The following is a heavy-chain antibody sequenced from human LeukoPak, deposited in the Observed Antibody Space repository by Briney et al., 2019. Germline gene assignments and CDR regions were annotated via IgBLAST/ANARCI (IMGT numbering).Heavy chain of an antibody. D-gene: IGHD3-10*01. V-gene: IGHV4-39*07. J-gene: IGHJ2*01. CDR3: ARRYGSGSYNNWYFDL. CDR1: GGSISSSSSY. CDR2: IYYSGGT. Sequence: SETLSLTCTVSGGSISSSSSYWGWIRQPPGKGLEWIGSIYYSGGTYYNPSLKSRVTISVDTSKTQFSLKLSSVTAADTAVYYCARRYGSGSYNNWYFDLWGRGTLVTVSS.